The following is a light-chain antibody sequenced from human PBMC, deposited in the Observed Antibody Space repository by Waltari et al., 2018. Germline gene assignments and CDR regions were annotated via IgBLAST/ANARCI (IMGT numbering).Light chain of an antibody. CDR3: QTWATGIRV. J-gene: IGLJ2*01. CDR1: SGHSSHA. Sequence: QLVLTQSPSASASLGASVKLTCTLSSGHSSHALACPQQQPEKGPRYLMRLNSDGSHTKGDGIPDRFSGSSSGAERYLTISSLQSEDEADYYCQTWATGIRVFGGGTKLTVL. CDR2: LNSDGSH. V-gene: IGLV4-69*01.